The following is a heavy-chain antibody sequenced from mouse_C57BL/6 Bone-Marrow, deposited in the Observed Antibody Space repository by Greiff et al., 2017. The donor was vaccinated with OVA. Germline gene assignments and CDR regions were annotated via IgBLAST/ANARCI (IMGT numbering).Heavy chain of an antibody. CDR1: GYAFTNYL. CDR2: INPGSGGT. J-gene: IGHJ1*03. CDR3: ATHYYGSRGGWYFDV. D-gene: IGHD1-1*01. Sequence: QVHVKQSGAELVRPGTSVKVSCKASGYAFTNYLIEWVKQRPGQGLEWIGVINPGSGGTNYNEKFKGKATLTADKSSSTAYMQLSSLTSEDSAVYFCATHYYGSRGGWYFDVWGTGTTVTVSS. V-gene: IGHV1-54*01.